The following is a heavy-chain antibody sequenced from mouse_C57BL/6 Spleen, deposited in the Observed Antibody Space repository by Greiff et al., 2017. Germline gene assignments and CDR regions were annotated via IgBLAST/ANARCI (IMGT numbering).Heavy chain of an antibody. CDR1: GFTFSSYA. J-gene: IGHJ3*01. CDR3: TRCDGSSWFAY. Sequence: EVKVVESGEGLVKPGGSLKLSCAASGFTFSSYAMSWVRQTPEKRLEWVAYISSGGDYIYYADTVKGRFTISRDNARNTLYLQMSSLKSEDTAMYYCTRCDGSSWFAYWGQGTLVTVSA. D-gene: IGHD2-3*01. V-gene: IGHV5-9-1*02. CDR2: ISSGGDYI.